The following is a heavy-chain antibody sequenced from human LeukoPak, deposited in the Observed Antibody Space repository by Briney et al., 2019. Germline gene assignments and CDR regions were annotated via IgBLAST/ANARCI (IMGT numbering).Heavy chain of an antibody. Sequence: PGGSLRLSCAASGFTFSSYGMHWVRQAPGKGLGWVAFIRYDGSNKYYADSVKGRFNISRDNSKNTLYLQMNSLRAEDTAVHYCAKDDGIFGVVIPINAFHIWGQGTMVTVSS. CDR1: GFTFSSYG. CDR2: IRYDGSNK. CDR3: AKDDGIFGVVIPINAFHI. V-gene: IGHV3-30*02. D-gene: IGHD3-3*01. J-gene: IGHJ3*02.